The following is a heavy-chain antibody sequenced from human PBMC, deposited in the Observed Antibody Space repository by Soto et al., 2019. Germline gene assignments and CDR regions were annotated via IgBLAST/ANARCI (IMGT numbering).Heavy chain of an antibody. CDR3: EKGGPDVFCSGGRCFFDH. V-gene: IGHV3-9*01. CDR2: ISWNSNII. CDR1: GFTFDDYA. J-gene: IGHJ4*02. Sequence: EVQLVESGGGLVQPGRSLRLSCAASGFTFDDYAMHWVRRVPGKGLEWVSSISWNSNIIGYADSVKGRFTISRDNAKNSLYLKRNSLRLGNPALFYWEKGGPDVFCSGGRCFFDHGGREPLVTVSS. D-gene: IGHD2-15*01.